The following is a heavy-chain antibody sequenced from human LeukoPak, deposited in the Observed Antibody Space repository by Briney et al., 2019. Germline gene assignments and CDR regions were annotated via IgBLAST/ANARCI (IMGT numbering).Heavy chain of an antibody. CDR2: IYYSGST. D-gene: IGHD2/OR15-2a*01. Sequence: PSETLSLTCTVSGGSISTTNYYWAWIRQPPGKGLEWIGCIYYSGSTYSNPSLKSRVTMSLATSKYQCSLKLSSVTAADTAVYYCARRIRSLNIQDWFDPWGQGTLVTVSS. V-gene: IGHV4-39*07. J-gene: IGHJ5*02. CDR3: ARRIRSLNIQDWFDP. CDR1: GGSISTTNYY.